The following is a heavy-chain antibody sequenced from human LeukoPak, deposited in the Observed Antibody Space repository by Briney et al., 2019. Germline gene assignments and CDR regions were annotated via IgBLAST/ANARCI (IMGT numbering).Heavy chain of an antibody. CDR2: INHNGNVN. Sequence: GGSLRLSCAASGFTFSSYWMNWARQAPGKGLEWVASINHNGNVNYYVDSVKGRFTISRDNAKNSRYLQMSNLRAEDTAVYFCARGGGLDVWGQGATVTISS. J-gene: IGHJ6*02. CDR3: ARGGGLDV. CDR1: GFTFSSYW. D-gene: IGHD3-16*01. V-gene: IGHV3-7*03.